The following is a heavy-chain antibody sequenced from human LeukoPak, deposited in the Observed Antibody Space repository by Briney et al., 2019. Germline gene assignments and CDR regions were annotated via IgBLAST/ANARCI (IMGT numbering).Heavy chain of an antibody. V-gene: IGHV4-59*01. CDR2: IYYSGST. D-gene: IGHD5-12*01. CDR3: ARSVYRGSGYFYYYYYYYMDV. CDR1: GGSISSYY. J-gene: IGHJ6*03. Sequence: PSETLSLTCTVSGGSISSYYWSWIRQPPGKGLEWIGYIYYSGSTNYKSSLKSRVTISVDTSKNQFSLKLSSVTAADTAVYYCARSVYRGSGYFYYYYYYYMDVWGKGTTVTVSS.